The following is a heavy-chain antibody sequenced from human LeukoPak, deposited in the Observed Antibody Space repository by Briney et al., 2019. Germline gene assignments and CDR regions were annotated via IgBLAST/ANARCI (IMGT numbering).Heavy chain of an antibody. J-gene: IGHJ5*02. CDR2: TSTSVPT. V-gene: IGHV4-4*07. Sequence: SSETLSLTCIVSGVSTSSGYWSWMRQPAGKGLEWMGHTSTSVPTYYNPSLKSRVTMSLDTSEHHFSLKLNSVTAADTAVYSCARGYGSGSYSTWGQGTLVTVSS. D-gene: IGHD3-10*01. CDR3: ARGYGSGSYST. CDR1: GVSTSSGY.